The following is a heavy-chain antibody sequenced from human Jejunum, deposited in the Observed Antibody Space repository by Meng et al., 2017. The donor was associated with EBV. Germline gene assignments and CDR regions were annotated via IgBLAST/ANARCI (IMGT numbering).Heavy chain of an antibody. J-gene: IGHJ4*02. V-gene: IGHV3-74*01. CDR3: TRAGSYRHDY. D-gene: IGHD6-25*01. CDR1: GFTFIDYW. Sequence: VVAGGCLVQPGGSLGPSCATSGFTFIDYWLHWARQAPGKGLVWVSRINTDGSTTNYADSVKGRFTISRDNAENTLFLQMNSLKAEDTAVYYCTRAGSYRHDYWGQGTLVTVSS. CDR2: INTDGSTT.